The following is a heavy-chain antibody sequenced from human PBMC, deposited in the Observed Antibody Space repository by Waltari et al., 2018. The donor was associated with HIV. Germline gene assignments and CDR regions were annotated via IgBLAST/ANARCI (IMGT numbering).Heavy chain of an antibody. Sequence: EVQLVESGGGLVQPGGSLRLSCAASRFTFSSYWMSWVRQAPGKGLEWVANIKQDGSEKFYVDSVKGRFTISRDNAKNSLYLQMNSLRAEDTAVYYCARARLYSSGWCYFDYWGQGTLVTVSS. J-gene: IGHJ4*02. CDR1: RFTFSSYW. V-gene: IGHV3-7*01. CDR2: IKQDGSEK. D-gene: IGHD6-19*01. CDR3: ARARLYSSGWCYFDY.